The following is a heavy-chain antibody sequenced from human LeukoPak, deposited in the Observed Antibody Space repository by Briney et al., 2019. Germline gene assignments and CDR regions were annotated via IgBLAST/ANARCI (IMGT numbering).Heavy chain of an antibody. CDR2: INHSGST. Sequence: SETLSLTCAVYGGSFSGYYWSWIRQPPGKGLEWIGEINHSGSTNYNPSLKSRVTISVDTSKNQFPLKLSSVTAADTAVYYCARGGTILGVALPRLNWFDPWGQGTLVTVSS. J-gene: IGHJ5*02. D-gene: IGHD3-3*01. V-gene: IGHV4-34*01. CDR3: ARGGTILGVALPRLNWFDP. CDR1: GGSFSGYY.